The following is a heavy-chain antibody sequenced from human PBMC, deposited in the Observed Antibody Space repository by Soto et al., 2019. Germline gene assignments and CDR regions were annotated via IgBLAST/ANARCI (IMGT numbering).Heavy chain of an antibody. CDR3: GKTSSSWENEFDY. Sequence: SLKLSCAANGFTFDDYTMHGVRQAPGKGLEWVSGISWNSGSIGYADSVKGRFTISRDNAKNSLYLQMNSLRAEDTALYYFGKTSSSWENEFDYWGQGTLVTVSS. J-gene: IGHJ4*02. CDR1: GFTFDDYT. V-gene: IGHV3-9*01. CDR2: ISWNSGSI. D-gene: IGHD6-13*01.